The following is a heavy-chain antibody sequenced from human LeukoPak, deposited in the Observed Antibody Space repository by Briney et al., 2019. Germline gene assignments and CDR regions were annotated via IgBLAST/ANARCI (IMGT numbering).Heavy chain of an antibody. CDR1: GYTFTSYG. J-gene: IGHJ4*02. D-gene: IGHD2-2*01. V-gene: IGHV1-18*01. CDR2: ISAYNGNT. Sequence: ASVKVSCKASGYTFTSYGISCVRQAPGQGLEWMGWISAYNGNTNYAQKLQGRVTMTTDTSTSTAYMELRSLRSDDTAVYYCARAGSGYCSSTSCYLFDYWGQGTLVTVSS. CDR3: ARAGSGYCSSTSCYLFDY.